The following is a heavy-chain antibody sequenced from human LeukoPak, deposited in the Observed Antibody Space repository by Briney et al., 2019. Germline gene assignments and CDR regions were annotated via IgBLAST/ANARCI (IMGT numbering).Heavy chain of an antibody. CDR2: MYYNGST. V-gene: IGHV4-59*01. J-gene: IGHJ4*02. Sequence: SETLSLTCTASGGSLGSYYWSWIRQPPGKGLEWIGYMYYNGSTKYKPSLQSRVTISVDTSKNQFSLKLRSVTAADTAVYYCARDFSGSSGGYWGQGTLVTVSS. D-gene: IGHD3-10*01. CDR1: GGSLGSYY. CDR3: ARDFSGSSGGY.